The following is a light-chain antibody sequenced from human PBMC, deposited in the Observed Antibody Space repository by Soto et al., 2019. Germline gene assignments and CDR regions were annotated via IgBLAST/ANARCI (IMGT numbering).Light chain of an antibody. V-gene: IGKV1-33*01. CDR2: AAS. CDR1: QSISGY. Sequence: DIHMTQYPSSLSTSLGDRVTSTCRARQSISGYLIWCQQKTGGDPKSLIYAASSLQSGVLSRFCGGGSGGHFTFTIISLLTEDIGAYYCRQYDSLPITFGRGTRLEV. CDR3: RQYDSLPIT. J-gene: IGKJ5*01.